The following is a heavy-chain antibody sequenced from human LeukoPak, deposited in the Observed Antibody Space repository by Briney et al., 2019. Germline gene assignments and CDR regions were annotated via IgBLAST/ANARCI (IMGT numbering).Heavy chain of an antibody. CDR1: GFTFGGYW. CDR2: INPDGSIK. Sequence: GGSLRLSCAASGFTFGGYWMSWVRQAPGRGLEWVANINPDGSIKYYVDSIKGRFTISRDNAKNSLYLQMNSLRAEDTAVYYCARVIAVAGAFDYWGQGTLVTVSS. J-gene: IGHJ4*02. CDR3: ARVIAVAGAFDY. V-gene: IGHV3-7*01. D-gene: IGHD6-19*01.